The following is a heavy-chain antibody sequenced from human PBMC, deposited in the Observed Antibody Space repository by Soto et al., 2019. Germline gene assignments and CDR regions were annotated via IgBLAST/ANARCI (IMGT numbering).Heavy chain of an antibody. D-gene: IGHD5-12*01. CDR2: IIPIFGTA. V-gene: IGHV1-69*12. CDR3: AVWIDYYYGRDV. J-gene: IGHJ6*02. Sequence: QVQLVQSGAEVKKPGSSVKVSCKASGGTFSSYAISWVQQAPGHGLEWMGGIIPIFGTANYAQKFQGRVTITADESTSTAYMELSSLRSEDTAVYYCAVWIDYYYGRDVWGQGTTVTVSS. CDR1: GGTFSSYA.